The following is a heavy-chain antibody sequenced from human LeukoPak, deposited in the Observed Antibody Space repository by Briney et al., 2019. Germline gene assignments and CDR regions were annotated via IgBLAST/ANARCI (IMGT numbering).Heavy chain of an antibody. Sequence: SETLSLTCTVSGGSISSYYWSWIRQPPGKGLEWIGYIYYSGSTNYNPSLKSRVTISVDTSKNQFSLKLSSVTAADTAVYYCARQTPSSWYFYFDYWGQGTLVTVSS. CDR3: ARQTPSSWYFYFDY. D-gene: IGHD6-13*01. CDR2: IYYSGST. CDR1: GGSISSYY. V-gene: IGHV4-59*08. J-gene: IGHJ4*02.